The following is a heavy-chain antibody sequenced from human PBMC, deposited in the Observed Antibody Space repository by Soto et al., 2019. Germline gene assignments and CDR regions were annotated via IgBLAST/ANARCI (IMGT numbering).Heavy chain of an antibody. CDR1: DFTFDNYA. J-gene: IGHJ3*01. V-gene: IGHV3-9*01. D-gene: IGHD3-10*01. Sequence: EVQLVESGGGLVQPGRSLRLSCAASDFTFDNYAMHWVRQAPGKGLEWVSGIRWNSGTLVYADSVKGRFTISRDNAKNSLFLQMNSLRPEDTALYFCAKGRTRTLELGSFGDNAFDVWGQGTMVTVSS. CDR2: IRWNSGTL. CDR3: AKGRTRTLELGSFGDNAFDV.